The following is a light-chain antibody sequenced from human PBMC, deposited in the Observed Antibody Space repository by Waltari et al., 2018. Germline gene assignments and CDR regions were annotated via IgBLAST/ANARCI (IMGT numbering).Light chain of an antibody. CDR2: GAS. Sequence: EIVLTQSPGTLSLSSGERATLSCRASQTISSRYLVWYQQRPGQAPRLLIYGASTRATGIPDRFSGSGSGTDFTLTISGLEPEDFAVYYCQQYGGSVPVTFGQGTRLEIK. CDR3: QQYGGSVPVT. V-gene: IGKV3-20*01. J-gene: IGKJ5*01. CDR1: QTISSRY.